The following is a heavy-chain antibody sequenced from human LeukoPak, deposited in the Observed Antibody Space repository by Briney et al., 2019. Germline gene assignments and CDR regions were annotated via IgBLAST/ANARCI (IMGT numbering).Heavy chain of an antibody. CDR2: INPNSGGT. CDR3: ARGQGICSGGSCYYRLDAFDI. V-gene: IGHV1-2*02. D-gene: IGHD2-15*01. Sequence: ASVKVSCKASGYTFTGYYMHWVRQAPGQGLEWMGWINPNSGGTNYAQKFQGRVTMTRDTSISTAYMELRSLRSDDTAVYYCARGQGICSGGSCYYRLDAFDIWGQGTMVTVSS. CDR1: GYTFTGYY. J-gene: IGHJ3*02.